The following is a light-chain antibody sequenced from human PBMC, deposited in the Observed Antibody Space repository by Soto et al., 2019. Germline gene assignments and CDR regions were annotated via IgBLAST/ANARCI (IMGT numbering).Light chain of an antibody. CDR1: QTISSN. Sequence: EIVMTQSPATLSVSPGERDSLSCRASQTISSNLAWYQQKPGQAPRLLIHGASTRATGVPARFSGSGSGTEFTLTITSMQSEDFAVYYCQQYHNWPPQYTFGQGTQLQI. J-gene: IGKJ2*01. V-gene: IGKV3-15*01. CDR3: QQYHNWPPQYT. CDR2: GAS.